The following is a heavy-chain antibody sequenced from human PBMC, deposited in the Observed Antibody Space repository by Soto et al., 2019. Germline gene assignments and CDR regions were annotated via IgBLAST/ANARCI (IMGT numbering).Heavy chain of an antibody. D-gene: IGHD3-3*01. V-gene: IGHV6-1*01. CDR2: TYYRSKWYN. Sequence: LSLTCAISGDSVSSNSAAWNWIRQSPSRGLEWLGRTYYRSKWYNDYAVSVKSRITINPDTSKNQFSLQLNSVTPEDTAVYYCARGPLYYDFWSGYYYYYGMDVWGQGTTVTVSS. CDR1: GDSVSSNSAA. J-gene: IGHJ6*02. CDR3: ARGPLYYDFWSGYYYYYGMDV.